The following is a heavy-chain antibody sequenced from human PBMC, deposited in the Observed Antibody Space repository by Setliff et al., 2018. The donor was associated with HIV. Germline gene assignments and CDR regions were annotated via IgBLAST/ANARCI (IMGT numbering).Heavy chain of an antibody. CDR2: VYYSGTT. CDR3: ARLSCSSNSCPFDY. V-gene: IGHV4-39*06. J-gene: IGHJ4*02. Sequence: SETLSLTCSVSDGSMASGSYYWGWIRQPPGKGLEWIGSVYYSGTTYYNPSLKSRLRMSVDTSKNQFTLKVISMTAADTAVYYCARLSCSSNSCPFDYWVQGTLVTVSS. CDR1: DGSMASGSYY. D-gene: IGHD2-2*01.